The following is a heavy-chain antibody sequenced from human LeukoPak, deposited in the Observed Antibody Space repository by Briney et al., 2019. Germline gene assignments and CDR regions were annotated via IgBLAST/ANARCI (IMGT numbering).Heavy chain of an antibody. V-gene: IGHV3-48*03. CDR2: ISSSGSTI. CDR1: GFTFSSYE. D-gene: IGHD3-10*02. CDR3: AELGITMIGGV. Sequence: GGSLRLSCSASGFTFSSYEMNWVRQAPGKGLAWVSYISSSGSTIYYADSVKGRFTISRDNAKNSLYLQMNSLRAEDTAVYYCAELGITMIGGVWGKGTTVTISS. J-gene: IGHJ6*04.